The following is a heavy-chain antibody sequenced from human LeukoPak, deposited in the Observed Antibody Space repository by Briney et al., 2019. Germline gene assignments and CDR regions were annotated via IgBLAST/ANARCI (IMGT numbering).Heavy chain of an antibody. CDR2: IYSGGST. J-gene: IGHJ4*02. D-gene: IGHD2-2*01. CDR1: GFTVSSTY. Sequence: GGSLRLSCAASGFTVSSTYMSWVRQAPGKGLEWVSIIYSGGSTYYADSVKGRFTISRDNSKTTLYLQMNSLRAEDTAVYYCAKANLKFCSSTSCYFDDWGQGTLVTVAS. V-gene: IGHV3-66*02. CDR3: AKANLKFCSSTSCYFDD.